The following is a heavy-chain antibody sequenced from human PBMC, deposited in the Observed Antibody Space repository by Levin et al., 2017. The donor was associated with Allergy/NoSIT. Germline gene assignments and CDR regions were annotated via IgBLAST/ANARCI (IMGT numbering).Heavy chain of an antibody. CDR1: GGSFSGYY. V-gene: IGHV4-34*01. CDR2: INHSGST. Sequence: SCAVYGGSFSGYYWSWIRQPPGKGLEWIGEINHSGSTNYNPSLKSRVTISVDTSKNQFSLKLSSVTAADTAVYYCARGRVSYYYMDVWGKGTTVTVSS. CDR3: ARGRVSYYYMDV. J-gene: IGHJ6*03.